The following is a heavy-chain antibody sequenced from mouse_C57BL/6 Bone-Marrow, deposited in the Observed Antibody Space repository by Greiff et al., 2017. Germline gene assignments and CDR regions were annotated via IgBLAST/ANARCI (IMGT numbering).Heavy chain of an antibody. D-gene: IGHD1-1*01. J-gene: IGHJ1*03. CDR2: IHPNSGST. V-gene: IGHV1-64*01. Sequence: VQLKQPGAELVKPGASVKLSCKASGYTFTSYWMHWVQQRHGQGLEWIGMIHPNSGSTNYNEKFNSKATLTVDKSSSTAYMQLSSLTSEDSAVYYCASPYYYGSSFDVWGTGTTVTVSS. CDR3: ASPYYYGSSFDV. CDR1: GYTFTSYW.